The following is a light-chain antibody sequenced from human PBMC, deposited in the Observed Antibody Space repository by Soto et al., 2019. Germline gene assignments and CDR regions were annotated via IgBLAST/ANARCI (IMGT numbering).Light chain of an antibody. CDR2: WAS. J-gene: IGKJ4*01. CDR1: SSSNNQNH. CDR3: QHSYTLPRT. Sequence: SSSNNQNHLAWYQQKPGQPPKLLLSWASARESGVPERFSCSEPGTLYDLSMSCLQAEYAALYICQHSYTLPRTFAGGTKVDIK. V-gene: IGKV4-1*01.